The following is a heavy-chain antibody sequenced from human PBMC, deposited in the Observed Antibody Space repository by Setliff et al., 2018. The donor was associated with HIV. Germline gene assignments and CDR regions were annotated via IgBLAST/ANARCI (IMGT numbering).Heavy chain of an antibody. Sequence: GGSLRLSCAASGFTFSSYSMNWVRQAPGKGLEWVSSISSSSSYIYYADSVKGRFTISRDNAKNSLYLQMNSLRAEDTAVYYCAKVGTYSSTLAFFFDNWGQGTLVTVSS. V-gene: IGHV3-21*01. CDR3: AKVGTYSSTLAFFFDN. CDR1: GFTFSSYS. CDR2: ISSSSSYI. J-gene: IGHJ4*02. D-gene: IGHD6-13*01.